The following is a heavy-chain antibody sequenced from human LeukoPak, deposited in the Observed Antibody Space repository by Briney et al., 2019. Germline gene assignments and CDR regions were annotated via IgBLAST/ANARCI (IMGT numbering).Heavy chain of an antibody. CDR3: ASALAGTFSD. V-gene: IGHV3-7*01. Sequence: GGSLRLSCAASGFTFSSHGMNWVRQAPGKGLEWVANIKQDGSEKYYVDSVKGRFTISRDSAKNSLYLQMNSLRAEDTAVYYCASALAGTFSDWGQGTLVTVSS. D-gene: IGHD6-19*01. J-gene: IGHJ4*02. CDR2: IKQDGSEK. CDR1: GFTFSSHG.